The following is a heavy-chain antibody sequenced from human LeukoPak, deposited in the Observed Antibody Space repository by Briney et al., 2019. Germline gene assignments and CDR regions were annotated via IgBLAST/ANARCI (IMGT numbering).Heavy chain of an antibody. CDR3: AKKIEGDIDYFDY. D-gene: IGHD3-10*01. CDR2: IRYDSTRK. J-gene: IGHJ4*02. V-gene: IGHV3-30*02. Sequence: GGSLRLSCAASGFTFSSYSMNWVRQAPGKGLGWVAYIRYDSTRKNYADSVKGRFTISRGNSKNTLYLQMNSLRVDDTAVYYCAKKIEGDIDYFDYWGQGTLVTVSS. CDR1: GFTFSSYS.